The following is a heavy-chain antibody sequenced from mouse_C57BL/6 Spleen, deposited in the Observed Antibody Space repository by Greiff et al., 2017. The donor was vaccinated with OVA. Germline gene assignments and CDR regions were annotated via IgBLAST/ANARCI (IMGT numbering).Heavy chain of an antibody. V-gene: IGHV1-26*01. J-gene: IGHJ4*01. CDR2: INPNNGGT. CDR3: ARGMDY. Sequence: VQLQQSGPELVKPGASVKISCKASGYTFTDYYMNWVKQSHGKSLEWIGDINPNNGGTSYNQKFKGKATWTVDKSSSTAYMELRSLTSEDSAVYYCARGMDYWGQGTSVTGSS. CDR1: GYTFTDYY.